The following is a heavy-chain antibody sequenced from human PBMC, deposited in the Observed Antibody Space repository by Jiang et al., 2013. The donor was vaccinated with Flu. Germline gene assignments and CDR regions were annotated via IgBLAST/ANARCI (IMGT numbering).Heavy chain of an antibody. CDR2: IYWDDDK. CDR1: GFSLSTSGVG. D-gene: IGHD3-10*01. Sequence: KPTQTLTLTCTFSGFSLSTSGVGVGWIRQPPGKALEWLALIYWDDDKRYSPSLKSRLTITKDTSKNQVVLTMTNMDPVDTATYYCAHSMVQGVIILPFDYWGQGTLVTVSS. J-gene: IGHJ4*02. CDR3: AHSMVQGVIILPFDY. V-gene: IGHV2-5*02.